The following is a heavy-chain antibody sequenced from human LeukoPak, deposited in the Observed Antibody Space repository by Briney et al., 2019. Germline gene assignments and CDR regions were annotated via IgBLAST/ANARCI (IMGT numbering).Heavy chain of an antibody. J-gene: IGHJ4*02. V-gene: IGHV3-48*01. Sequence: GGSLRLPCAASGFTFTSESMNWVRQAPGKGLEWVSYISGGGNSIYYADSVKGRFTISRDNSKNTLYLQMNSLRAEDTAVYYCETTVVTPFVPNFDYWGQGTLVTVSS. D-gene: IGHD4-23*01. CDR3: ETTVVTPFVPNFDY. CDR2: ISGGGNSI. CDR1: GFTFTSES.